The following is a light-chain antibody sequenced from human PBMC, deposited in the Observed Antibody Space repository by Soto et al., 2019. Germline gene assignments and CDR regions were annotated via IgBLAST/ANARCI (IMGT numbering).Light chain of an antibody. CDR3: QQLNAYPHS. CDR1: QGISTS. V-gene: IGKV1-9*01. J-gene: IGKJ4*01. CDR2: AAS. Sequence: QLTQSPSSLSASVGDRVTISCRASQGISTSLTWYQQKPGKAPKLLIFAASTLQSGVPSRFSGSGSGTEFTLTVSSLQPEDFATYYCQQLNAYPHSFGGGTKV.